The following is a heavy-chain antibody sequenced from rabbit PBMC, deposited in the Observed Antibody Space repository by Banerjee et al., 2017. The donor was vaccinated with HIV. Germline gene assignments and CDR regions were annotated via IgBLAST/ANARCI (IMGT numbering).Heavy chain of an antibody. CDR2: IVTGSSGST. CDR3: VRGGGYGGYNL. D-gene: IGHD2-1*01. J-gene: IGHJ4*01. V-gene: IGHV1S43*01. Sequence: QSLEESGGGLVQPGGTLTLTCKASGFSFSSGYDMCWVRQAPGKGLELIACIVTGSSGSTWYASWVNGRFTISRSTSLNTVDLQMTSLTAADTATYFCVRGGGYGGYNLWGQGTLVTVS. CDR1: GFSFSSGYD.